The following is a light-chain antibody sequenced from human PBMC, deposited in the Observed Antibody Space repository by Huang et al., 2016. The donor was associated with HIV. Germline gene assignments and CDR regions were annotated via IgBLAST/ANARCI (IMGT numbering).Light chain of an antibody. CDR3: QQYNSWPRT. CDR2: GAS. J-gene: IGKJ3*01. Sequence: EIVMTQSPATLSVSPGERATLSCRASQRVNSNLAWYQQKPGQAPRLLIYGASARATGIAARFSGSGSGTEFTLTISSLQSEDFAVYYCQQYNSWPRTFGPGTKVDIK. V-gene: IGKV3-15*01. CDR1: QRVNSN.